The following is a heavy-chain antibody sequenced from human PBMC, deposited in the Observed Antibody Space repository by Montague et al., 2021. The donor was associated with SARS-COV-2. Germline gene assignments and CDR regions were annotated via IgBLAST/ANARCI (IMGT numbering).Heavy chain of an antibody. V-gene: IGHV4-59*01. CDR2: LHHSGST. D-gene: IGHD2-8*01. Sequence: SETRSLTCSVSGYSITRVFWGWLRQPPGEGLEWIGHLHHSGSTXXXASXXXRLTMSPDTSKNQFSLQLSSVTAADTAVYYCARLYLGFNGKMYFFDAWGQGILVTVSS. CDR1: GYSITRVF. CDR3: ARLYLGFNGKMYFFDA. J-gene: IGHJ4*02.